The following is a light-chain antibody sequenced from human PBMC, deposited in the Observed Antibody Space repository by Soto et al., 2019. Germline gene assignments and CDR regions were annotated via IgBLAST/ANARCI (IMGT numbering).Light chain of an antibody. Sequence: QSALTQPASVSVSPGQSITVSCIGSSSDVGGYNYVSWYQQHPGKAPKLMIHDVSNRPSGVSNRFSGSKSGNTASLTISGLQAEDEAYYYCSSYASSDTQVFGGGTKLTVL. CDR1: SSDVGGYNY. CDR2: DVS. J-gene: IGLJ2*01. V-gene: IGLV2-14*03. CDR3: SSYASSDTQV.